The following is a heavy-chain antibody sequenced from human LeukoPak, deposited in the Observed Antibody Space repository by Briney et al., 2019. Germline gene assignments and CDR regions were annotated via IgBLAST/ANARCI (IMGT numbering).Heavy chain of an antibody. CDR1: GGSFRGYY. V-gene: IGHV4-34*01. Sequence: PSETLSLTCAVYGGSFRGYYWSWIRQPPGKGLEWLGEINHSGSTNYNPSLKSRVTISVDTSKNQFSLKLSSVTAADTAVYYCARGSRYFARFADYWGQGTLVTVSS. D-gene: IGHD3-9*01. CDR3: ARGSRYFARFADY. J-gene: IGHJ4*02. CDR2: INHSGST.